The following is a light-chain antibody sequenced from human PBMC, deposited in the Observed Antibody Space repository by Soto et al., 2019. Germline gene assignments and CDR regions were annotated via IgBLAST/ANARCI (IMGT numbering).Light chain of an antibody. CDR2: TAS. CDR3: QQLNSYPRT. V-gene: IGKV1-9*01. J-gene: IGKJ2*01. CDR1: RGISNY. Sequence: DIQLTQSPSFLSASVGDRVTITCRASRGISNYLAWYQQKPGKAPKLLIYTASTLQSGVPSRFSGSGSGPEFTLTISSLQPEDFATYYCQQLNSYPRTFGQGTKLEI.